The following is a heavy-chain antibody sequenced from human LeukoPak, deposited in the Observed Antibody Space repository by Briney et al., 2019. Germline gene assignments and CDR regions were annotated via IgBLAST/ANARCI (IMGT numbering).Heavy chain of an antibody. D-gene: IGHD1-14*01. CDR2: IYHTGHT. CDR1: GYSISSGYY. Sequence: SGTLSLTCSVSGYSISSGYYWTFIRQPPGKGLEWIGGIYHTGHTFYNPSLKSRVTISVETSKNQFSLKLNSVTAADTAVYYCAKEGTVRWFDPWGQGTLVTVSS. J-gene: IGHJ5*02. V-gene: IGHV4-38-2*02. CDR3: AKEGTVRWFDP.